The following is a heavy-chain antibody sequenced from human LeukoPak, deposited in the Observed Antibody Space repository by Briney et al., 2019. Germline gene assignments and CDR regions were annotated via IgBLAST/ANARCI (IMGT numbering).Heavy chain of an antibody. J-gene: IGHJ1*01. CDR3: AKLRHGYSYGYGYFQH. CDR2: ISGSGGST. CDR1: GFTFSSYA. D-gene: IGHD5-18*01. V-gene: IGHV3-23*01. Sequence: AGGSLRLSCAASGFTFSSYAMSWVRQAPGKGLEWVSAISGSGGSTYYADSVKGRFTIPRDNSKNTLYLQMNSLRAEDTAVYYCAKLRHGYSYGYGYFQHWGQGTLVTVSS.